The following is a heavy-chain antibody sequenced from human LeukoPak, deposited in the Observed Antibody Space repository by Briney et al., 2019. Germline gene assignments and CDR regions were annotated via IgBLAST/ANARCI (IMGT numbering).Heavy chain of an antibody. J-gene: IGHJ6*03. D-gene: IGHD3-16*01. CDR2: IHPSGGST. Sequence: GASVKVSCKASGYTFTSYGISWVRQAPGQGLEWMGIIHPSGGSTSYAQKFQGRVTMTRDMSTSTVYMELSSLRSEDTAVYYCARDYDYVWGSFSDYYYYMDVWGKGTTVTVSS. V-gene: IGHV1-46*01. CDR1: GYTFTSYG. CDR3: ARDYDYVWGSFSDYYYYMDV.